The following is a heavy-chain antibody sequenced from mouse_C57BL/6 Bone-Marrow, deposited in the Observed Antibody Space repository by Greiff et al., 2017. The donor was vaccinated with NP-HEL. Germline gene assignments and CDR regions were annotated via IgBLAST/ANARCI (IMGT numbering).Heavy chain of an antibody. CDR3: AHYYAYYFDY. J-gene: IGHJ2*01. D-gene: IGHD1-2*01. CDR1: GYTFTSYW. Sequence: QVQLQQPGAELVKPGASVKLSCKASGYTFTSYWMHWVKQRPGQGLEWIGMIHPNSGSTNYNEKFKSKATLTVDKYSRTAYMQLSSLTSEDSAVYYCAHYYAYYFDYWGQGTTLTVSS. V-gene: IGHV1-64*01. CDR2: IHPNSGST.